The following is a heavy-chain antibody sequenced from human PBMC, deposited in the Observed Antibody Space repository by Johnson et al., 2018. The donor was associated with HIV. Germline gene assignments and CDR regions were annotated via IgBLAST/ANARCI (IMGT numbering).Heavy chain of an antibody. D-gene: IGHD3-22*01. CDR1: GFTFSDHY. CDR3: ARDGRKLTYYYDSSGYDDAFDI. V-gene: IGHV3-11*04. CDR2: ISSSGSTI. Sequence: QVQLVESGGGLVKTGGSLRLSCAGSGFTFSDHYMSWVRQAPGKGLEWVSYISSSGSTIYYADSVKGRFTISRDNAKNSLYLQMNSLRAEDTAVYYCARDGRKLTYYYDSSGYDDAFDIWGQGTMVTVSS. J-gene: IGHJ3*02.